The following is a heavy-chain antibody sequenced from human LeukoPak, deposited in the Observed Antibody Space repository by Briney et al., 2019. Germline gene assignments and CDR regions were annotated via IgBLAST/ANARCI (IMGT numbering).Heavy chain of an antibody. CDR2: ISSSSSTI. CDR3: AKDGAQQLVRGSFDY. J-gene: IGHJ4*02. CDR1: GFTFSSYS. Sequence: PGGSLRLSCAASGFTFSSYSMNWVRQAPGKGLEWVSYISSSSSTIYYADSVKGRFTISRDNAKNSLYLQMNSLRAEDTAVYYCAKDGAQQLVRGSFDYWGQGTLVTVSS. D-gene: IGHD6-13*01. V-gene: IGHV3-48*04.